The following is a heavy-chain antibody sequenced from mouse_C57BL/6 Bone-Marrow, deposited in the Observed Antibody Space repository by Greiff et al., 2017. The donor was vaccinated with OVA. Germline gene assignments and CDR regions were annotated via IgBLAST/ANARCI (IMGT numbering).Heavy chain of an antibody. CDR2: IYPRSGNT. D-gene: IGHD2-14*01. CDR1: GYTFTSYG. V-gene: IGHV1-81*01. Sequence: QVQLQQSGAELARPGASVKLSCKASGYTFTSYGISWVKQRTGQGLEWIGEIYPRSGNTYYNEKFKGKATLTADKSSSTAYMELRSLTSEDSAVYFCARSRVRYCYFDVWGTGTTVTVSS. CDR3: ARSRVRYCYFDV. J-gene: IGHJ1*03.